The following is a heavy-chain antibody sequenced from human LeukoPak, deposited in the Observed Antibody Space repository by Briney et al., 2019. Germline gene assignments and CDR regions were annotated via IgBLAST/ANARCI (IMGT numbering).Heavy chain of an antibody. CDR2: INHSGNT. Sequence: KPSETLSLTCAVYGXSFSSYYWSWIRQPPGKGLEWIGEINHSGNTNYNPSLKSRVTISVDSSKDQFSLKLSSVTAADTVVYYCARGPYASDAGYWGQGTLVTVSS. J-gene: IGHJ4*02. V-gene: IGHV4-34*01. D-gene: IGHD2-2*01. CDR1: GXSFSSYY. CDR3: ARGPYASDAGY.